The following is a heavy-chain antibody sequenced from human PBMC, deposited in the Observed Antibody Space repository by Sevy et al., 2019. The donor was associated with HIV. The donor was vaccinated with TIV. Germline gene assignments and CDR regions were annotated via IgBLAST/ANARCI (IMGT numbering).Heavy chain of an antibody. J-gene: IGHJ6*03. CDR3: ASSPYYYRSGSYYQNIYYYYYYMDV. CDR2: IYYSGST. CDR1: GGSISSYY. V-gene: IGHV4-59*01. D-gene: IGHD3-10*01. Sequence: SETLSLTCTVSGGSISSYYWSWIRQPPGKGLEWLGYIYYSGSTNYNPSLKSRVTISVDTSKNQFSLKLSSVTAADTAVYYCASSPYYYRSGSYYQNIYYYYYYMDVWGKGTTVTVSS.